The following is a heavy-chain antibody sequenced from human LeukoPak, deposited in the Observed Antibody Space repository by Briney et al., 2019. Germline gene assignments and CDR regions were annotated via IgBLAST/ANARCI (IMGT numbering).Heavy chain of an antibody. CDR2: IYYRGTT. V-gene: IGHV4-59*01. J-gene: IGHJ5*02. Sequence: SETLSLTCTVSTDSISSYYWSWIRQPPGKGLEWIGCIYYRGTTNYNPSLKSRVTISVDTSKNQFSLKLNSVTAAHTALYYCARDVNCRGGSCYSRWFDPWGEGTLVTVSS. CDR1: TDSISSYY. D-gene: IGHD2-15*01. CDR3: ARDVNCRGGSCYSRWFDP.